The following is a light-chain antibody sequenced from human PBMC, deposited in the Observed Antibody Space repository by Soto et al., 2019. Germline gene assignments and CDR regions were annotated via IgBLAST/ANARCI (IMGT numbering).Light chain of an antibody. CDR3: QQYKTYPLP. V-gene: IGKV1-5*03. Sequence: DIQMTQSPSTLSASVGDRFTITCRASQSISSWLAWFHQKPGKAPKLLIYKSSSLQSGVPSRFSGSGSGTEFTLTISSLQPDDVATYYCQQYKTYPLPFGGGTKVEIK. CDR2: KSS. J-gene: IGKJ4*01. CDR1: QSISSW.